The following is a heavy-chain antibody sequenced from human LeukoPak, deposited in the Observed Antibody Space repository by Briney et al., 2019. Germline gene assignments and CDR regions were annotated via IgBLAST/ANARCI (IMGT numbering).Heavy chain of an antibody. CDR3: ARGRPHGNDY. Sequence: PGGSLRLSCAASGFTFSSYWMNWVRQAPGKGLVWVSRIASDGSGTTYADSVKGRFSISRDNAKNTLYLQMNSLRDEDTAVYYCARGRPHGNDYWGQGTLVTVSS. J-gene: IGHJ4*02. CDR2: IASDGSGT. CDR1: GFTFSSYW. V-gene: IGHV3-74*01. D-gene: IGHD4-23*01.